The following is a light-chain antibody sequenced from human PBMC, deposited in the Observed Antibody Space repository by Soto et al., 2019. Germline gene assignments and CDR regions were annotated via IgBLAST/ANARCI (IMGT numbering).Light chain of an antibody. V-gene: IGLV2-14*01. J-gene: IGLJ2*01. CDR1: SSDVGGHNY. CDR3: SSYTSSSTSVV. CDR2: EVI. Sequence: QSALTQPASVSGSPRQSITISCTGTSSDVGGHNYVSWYQQHPGKAPKLLIYEVINRPSGVSSRFSGSKSGNTASLTISALQAEDEADYYCSSYTSSSTSVVFGGGTQLTVL.